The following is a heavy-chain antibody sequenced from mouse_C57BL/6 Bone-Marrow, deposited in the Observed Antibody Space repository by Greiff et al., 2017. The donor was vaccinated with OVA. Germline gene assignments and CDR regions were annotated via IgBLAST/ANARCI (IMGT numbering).Heavy chain of an antibody. V-gene: IGHV1-19*01. CDR1: GYTFTDYY. CDR2: INPYNGGT. CDR3: ARAFFYAMDY. J-gene: IGHJ4*01. Sequence: VQLQQSGPVLVKPGASVKMSCKASGYTFTDYYMNWVKQSHGKSLEWIGVINPYNGGTSYNQKFKGKATLTVDKSSSTAYMELNSLTSEDSAVYYWARAFFYAMDYWVPGTSVTVSS.